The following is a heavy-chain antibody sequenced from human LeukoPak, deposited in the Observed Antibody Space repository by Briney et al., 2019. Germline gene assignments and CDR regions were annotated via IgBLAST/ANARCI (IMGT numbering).Heavy chain of an antibody. CDR1: GYTFTGYY. CDR3: ARDKAPYYYYYYMDV. Sequence: ASVKVSCKASGYTFTGYYMHWVRQAPGQGLEWMGGIIPIFGTANYAQKFQGRVTITADKSTSTAYMELSSLRSEDTAVYYCARDKAPYYYYYYMDVWGKGTTVTVSS. V-gene: IGHV1-69*06. J-gene: IGHJ6*03. CDR2: IIPIFGTA.